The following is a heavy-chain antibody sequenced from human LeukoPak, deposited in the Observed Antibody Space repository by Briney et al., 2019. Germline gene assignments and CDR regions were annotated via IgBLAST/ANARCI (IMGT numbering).Heavy chain of an antibody. V-gene: IGHV4-4*07. Sequence: SETLSLTCTVSGGSISSYYWSWIRQPAGKGLEWIGRIFLSGSTNYNPSLKSRVTISVDTSKNQFSLMLSSVTAADTAVYFCTRDSSGYDWFYDYWGQGTLVTVSS. J-gene: IGHJ4*02. CDR2: IFLSGST. CDR1: GGSISSYY. CDR3: TRDSSGYDWFYDY. D-gene: IGHD5-12*01.